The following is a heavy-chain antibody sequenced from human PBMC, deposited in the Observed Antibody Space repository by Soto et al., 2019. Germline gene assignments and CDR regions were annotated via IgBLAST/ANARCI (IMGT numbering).Heavy chain of an antibody. Sequence: SETLSLTCTVSGGSISSYYWSWIRQPPGKGLEWIGHIFYSGSTNYNPALKSRVTISVDTSKSQFSLKLSSVTATDTAVYYCAKDSGYNYGYFRWFDPWGQGTLVTVSS. V-gene: IGHV4-59*01. J-gene: IGHJ5*02. CDR1: GGSISSYY. CDR3: AKDSGYNYGYFRWFDP. D-gene: IGHD5-18*01. CDR2: IFYSGST.